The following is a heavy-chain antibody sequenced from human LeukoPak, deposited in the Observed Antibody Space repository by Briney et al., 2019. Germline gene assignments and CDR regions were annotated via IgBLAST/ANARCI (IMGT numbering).Heavy chain of an antibody. V-gene: IGHV3-9*01. D-gene: IGHD2-2*01. CDR3: AKGGYCSSTSCYQDY. CDR2: ISWNSGSI. Sequence: PGGSLRLSCAASGFTFDDYAMHWVRQAPGKGLEWVSGISWNSGSIGYADSVKGRFTISRDNAKNSLYLQMNSLRAEDTALYYCAKGGYCSSTSCYQDYWGQGTLVTVSS. CDR1: GFTFDDYA. J-gene: IGHJ4*02.